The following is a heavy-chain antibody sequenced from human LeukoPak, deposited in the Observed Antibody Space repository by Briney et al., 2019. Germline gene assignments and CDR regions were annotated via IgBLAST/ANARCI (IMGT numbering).Heavy chain of an antibody. Sequence: GGSLRLSCAASGFLFSKYWMTWVRQAPGKGLEWVSGISPSGGITYYTASVKGRFTVSRDNSKNTVSLQMNSLRGEDTAVYYCAKDDAWGRYKDWGQGTLVTVSS. CDR3: AKDDAWGRYKD. CDR2: ISPSGGIT. D-gene: IGHD3-16*01. J-gene: IGHJ1*01. V-gene: IGHV3-23*01. CDR1: GFLFSKYW.